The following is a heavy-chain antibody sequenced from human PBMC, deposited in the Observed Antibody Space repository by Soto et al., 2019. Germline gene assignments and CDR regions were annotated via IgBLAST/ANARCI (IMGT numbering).Heavy chain of an antibody. V-gene: IGHV5-10-1*01. D-gene: IGHD3-22*01. CDR2: IDPSDSYT. CDR1: GYSFTRYW. Sequence: GESLKISCKGSGYSFTRYWISWVREMPGKGLEWMGRIDPSDSYTNYSPSFQGHVTISADKSISTAYLQWSSLKASDTAMYYCARSDYTYYYDSSGSHFDYWGQGTLVTVSS. J-gene: IGHJ4*02. CDR3: ARSDYTYYYDSSGSHFDY.